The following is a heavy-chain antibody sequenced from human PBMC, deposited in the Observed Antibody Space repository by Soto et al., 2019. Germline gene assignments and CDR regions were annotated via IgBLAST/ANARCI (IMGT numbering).Heavy chain of an antibody. CDR2: IIPICGTA. J-gene: IGHJ6*02. V-gene: IGHV1-69*13. CDR1: GGTFSSYA. D-gene: IGHD3-3*01. CDR3: ARDLGSYDFWSGYYTADYYGMDV. Sequence: SVKVSCKASGGTFSSYAISWVRQAPGQGLEWMGGIIPICGTANYAQKFQGRVTITADESTSTAYMELSSLRSEDTAVYYCARDLGSYDFWSGYYTADYYGMDVWGQGTAVTVSS.